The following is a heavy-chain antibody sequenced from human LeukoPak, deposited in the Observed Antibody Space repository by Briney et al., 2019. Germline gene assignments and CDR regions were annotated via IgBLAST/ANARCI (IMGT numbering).Heavy chain of an antibody. D-gene: IGHD6-13*01. CDR2: ISYDGSNK. Sequence: GGSLRLSCAASGFIVSSNYMSWVRQAPGKGLEWVAVISYDGSNKYYADSVKGRITISRDNSKNTLYLQMNSLRTEDTAVYYCARDLGIAAAGTWVDYWGQGTLVTVSS. CDR3: ARDLGIAAAGTWVDY. CDR1: GFIVSSNY. V-gene: IGHV3-30-3*01. J-gene: IGHJ4*02.